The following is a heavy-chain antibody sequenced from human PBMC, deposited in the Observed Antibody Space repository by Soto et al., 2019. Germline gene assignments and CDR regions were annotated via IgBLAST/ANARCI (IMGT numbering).Heavy chain of an antibody. CDR2: ISAYNGNT. Sequence: QVQLVQSGAEVKKPGASVMVSCKASGYTFTSYGISWVRQAPGQGLELMGWISAYNGNTNYAQKLQGRVTMTTDTSTSTAYMELRSLRSDDTPVYYCARDRGYNWNYGWFDPWGQGTLVTVSS. J-gene: IGHJ5*02. D-gene: IGHD1-7*01. V-gene: IGHV1-18*01. CDR1: GYTFTSYG. CDR3: ARDRGYNWNYGWFDP.